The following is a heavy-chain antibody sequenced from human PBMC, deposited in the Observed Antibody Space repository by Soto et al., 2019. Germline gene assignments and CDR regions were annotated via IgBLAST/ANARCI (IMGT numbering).Heavy chain of an antibody. CDR1: GYTFTSYG. J-gene: IGHJ4*02. CDR3: ARDLSPVDTAMVSSY. V-gene: IGHV1-18*01. D-gene: IGHD5-18*01. Sequence: GASVKVSCKASGYTFTSYGISWVRQAPGQGLEWMGWISAYNGNTNYAQKLQGRVTMTTDTSTSTAYMELRSLRSDDTAVYYCARDLSPVDTAMVSSYWGPGTLVTVSS. CDR2: ISAYNGNT.